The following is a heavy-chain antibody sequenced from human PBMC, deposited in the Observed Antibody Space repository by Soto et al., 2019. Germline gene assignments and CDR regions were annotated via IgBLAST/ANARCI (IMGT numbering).Heavy chain of an antibody. V-gene: IGHV1-69*01. CDR3: ARGRELLWFGELLYYFDY. CDR1: GGTFSSYA. J-gene: IGHJ4*02. D-gene: IGHD3-10*01. Sequence: QVQLVQSGAEVQKPGSSVKVSCKASGGTFSSYAIGWVRQAPGQGLEWMGGIIPIFGTANYAQKFQGRVTITADESTSTAYMELSSLRSEDTAVYYCARGRELLWFGELLYYFDYWGQGTLVTVSS. CDR2: IIPIFGTA.